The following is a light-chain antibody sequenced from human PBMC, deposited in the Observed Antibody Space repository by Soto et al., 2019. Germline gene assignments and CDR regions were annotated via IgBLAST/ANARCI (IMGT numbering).Light chain of an antibody. CDR1: QSVSSN. V-gene: IGKV3-15*01. Sequence: EIVMPQSTSPLSVSPGERSTLSCSSSQSVSSNLAWYQQKPGQAPRLLIYGASTRATGIPARFSGSGSGTEFTLTISSLQSEDFAVYYCQQYNNWLWTFGQGAKV. CDR2: GAS. CDR3: QQYNNWLWT. J-gene: IGKJ1*01.